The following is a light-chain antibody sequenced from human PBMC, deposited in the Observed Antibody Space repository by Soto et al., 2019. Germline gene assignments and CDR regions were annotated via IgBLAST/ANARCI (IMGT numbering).Light chain of an antibody. V-gene: IGLV2-14*03. CDR1: SSDVGAYDY. Sequence: QSAPTQPASVSGSPGQSITISCTRTSSDVGAYDYVSWFQQHPGKVPKLIIYDINNRPSGISNRFSGSKSGNTASLTISGLQAEDEADYYCSAYTTSSTVVFGGGTKLTVL. CDR3: SAYTTSSTVV. CDR2: DIN. J-gene: IGLJ3*02.